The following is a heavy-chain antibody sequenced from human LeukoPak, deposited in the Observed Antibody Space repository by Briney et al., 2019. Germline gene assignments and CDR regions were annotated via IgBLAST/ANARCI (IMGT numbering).Heavy chain of an antibody. CDR3: ARSRGYYDSSGYFFAFDI. CDR2: IYTSGST. J-gene: IGHJ3*02. CDR1: GGSISSGSYY. V-gene: IGHV4-61*02. D-gene: IGHD3-22*01. Sequence: PSETLSLTCTVSGGSISSGSYYWSWIRQPAGKGLEWIGRIYTSGSTNYNPSLKIRVTISVDTSKNQFSLKLSSVTAADTAVYYCARSRGYYDSSGYFFAFDIWGQGTMVTVSS.